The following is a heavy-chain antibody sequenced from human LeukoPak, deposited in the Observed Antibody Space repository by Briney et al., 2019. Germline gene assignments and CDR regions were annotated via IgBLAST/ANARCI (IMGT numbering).Heavy chain of an antibody. CDR3: AKAAGTGLGAFDI. J-gene: IGHJ3*02. D-gene: IGHD6-13*01. V-gene: IGHV3-9*03. CDR1: GFTFDDYA. Sequence: SLRLSCAASGFTFDDYAMHWVRQAPGKGLEWVSGISWNSGSIGYADSVKGRFTISRDNAKNSLYLQMNSLRAEDMALYYCAKAAGTGLGAFDIWGQGTMVTVSS. CDR2: ISWNSGSI.